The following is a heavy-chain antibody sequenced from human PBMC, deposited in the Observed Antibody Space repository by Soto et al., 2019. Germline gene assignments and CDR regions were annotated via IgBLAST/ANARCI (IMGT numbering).Heavy chain of an antibody. CDR1: GGSFSGYY. Sequence: SETLSLTCAVYGGSFSGYYWSWIRQPPGKGLEWIGEINHSGSTNYNPSLKSRVTISVDTSKNQFSLKLSSVTAADTAVYYCARGRRVFGVVTYVGYFDYWGKGTLVTVSS. V-gene: IGHV4-34*01. CDR2: INHSGST. J-gene: IGHJ4*02. CDR3: ARGRRVFGVVTYVGYFDY. D-gene: IGHD3-3*01.